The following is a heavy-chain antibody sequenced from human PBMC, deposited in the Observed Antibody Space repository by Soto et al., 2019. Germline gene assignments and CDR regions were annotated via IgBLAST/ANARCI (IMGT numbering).Heavy chain of an antibody. D-gene: IGHD2-2*01. CDR2: IIPIFGTA. CDR1: GGTFSSYA. V-gene: IGHV1-69*06. Sequence: QVQLVQSGAEVKKPGSSVKVSCKASGGTFSSYAISWVRQAPGQGLEWMGGIIPIFGTANYEQKFQGRVTITADKSRSTAYMELSSLRSEDTAVYYCASHPGGRYQLLWFDYWGQGTLVTVSS. CDR3: ASHPGGRYQLLWFDY. J-gene: IGHJ4*02.